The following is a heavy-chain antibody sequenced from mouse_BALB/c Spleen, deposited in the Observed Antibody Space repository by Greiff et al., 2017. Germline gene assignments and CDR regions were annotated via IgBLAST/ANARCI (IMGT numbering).Heavy chain of an antibody. Sequence: EVKLVESGGGLVKPGGSLKLSCAASGFTFSSYAMSWVRQTPEKRLEWVASISSGGSTYYPDSVKGRFTISRDNARNILYLQMSSLRSEDTAMYYCARGGGPYYFDYWGQGTTLTVSS. V-gene: IGHV5-6-5*01. CDR2: ISSGGST. CDR3: ARGGGPYYFDY. J-gene: IGHJ2*01. CDR1: GFTFSSYA.